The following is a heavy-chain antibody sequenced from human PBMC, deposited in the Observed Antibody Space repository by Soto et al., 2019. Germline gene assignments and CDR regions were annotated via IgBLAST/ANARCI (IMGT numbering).Heavy chain of an antibody. Sequence: QVQLQESGPGLVKPSGTLSLTCAVSTASIRSSNWWSWVRQSPGKGLEWIGEMSHKGSTNYNPSLKSRVTISVDKSKSQFSLKGSSVTAADTAVYYCARAFGYSGTHYYFYCMDVWGKGTTVTVSS. J-gene: IGHJ6*03. CDR3: ARAFGYSGTHYYFYCMDV. CDR1: TASIRSSNW. D-gene: IGHD5-12*01. V-gene: IGHV4-4*02. CDR2: MSHKGST.